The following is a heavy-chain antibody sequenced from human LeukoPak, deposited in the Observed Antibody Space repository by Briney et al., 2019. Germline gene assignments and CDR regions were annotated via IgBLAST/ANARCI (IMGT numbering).Heavy chain of an antibody. J-gene: IGHJ4*02. D-gene: IGHD3-16*01. CDR2: IYHTGTT. V-gene: IGHV4-59*08. CDR1: GGSISPYC. CDR3: ARLRAYKTTHQYYFDY. Sequence: SETLSLTCTVSGGSISPYCWAWFRQPPGQGLKYIGDIYHTGTTSYSPSLKSRVTISLDTSKSQFSLRLSSVTAADAAIYYCARLRAYKTTHQYYFDYWGQGTLVTVSS.